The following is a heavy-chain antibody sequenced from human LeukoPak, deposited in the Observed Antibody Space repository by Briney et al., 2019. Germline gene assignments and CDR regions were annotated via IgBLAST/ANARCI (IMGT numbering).Heavy chain of an antibody. CDR3: AKDQLLFGVVIIPSIFDY. Sequence: GGSLRLSCAASGFSFSDYGMHWVRQAPGKGPEWVAVISYHGKNEYYADSVKGRFTISRDNSKNALYLQMNSLRAEDTAVYYCAKDQLLFGVVIIPSIFDYWGQGTLVTVSS. J-gene: IGHJ4*02. CDR1: GFSFSDYG. V-gene: IGHV3-30*18. D-gene: IGHD3-3*01. CDR2: ISYHGKNE.